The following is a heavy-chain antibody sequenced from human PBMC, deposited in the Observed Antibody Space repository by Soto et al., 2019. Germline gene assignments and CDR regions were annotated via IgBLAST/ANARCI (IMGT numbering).Heavy chain of an antibody. CDR2: ISYDGSNK. J-gene: IGHJ4*02. CDR1: GFTFSSYG. CDR3: AKDGPRYSSGWYAY. D-gene: IGHD6-19*01. Sequence: GGSLRLSCAASGFTFSSYGMHWVRQAPGKGLEWVAVISYDGSNKYYADSVKGRFTISRDNSKNTLYLQMNSLRAEDTAVYYCAKDGPRYSSGWYAYWGQGTLVTVSS. V-gene: IGHV3-30*18.